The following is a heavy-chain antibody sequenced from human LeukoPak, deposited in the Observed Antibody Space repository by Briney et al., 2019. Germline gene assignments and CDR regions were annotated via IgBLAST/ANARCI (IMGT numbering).Heavy chain of an antibody. CDR1: GFTFSSYW. J-gene: IGHJ4*02. CDR2: INSDGSST. CDR3: ARGGHYDGSAYYPKGFDY. Sequence: HSGGSLRLSCAASGFTFSSYWMHWVRHAPGKGLVWVSRINSDGSSTTYADSVKGRFTISRDNAKNTLYPQMNSLRAEDTAVYYCARGGHYDGSAYYPKGFDYWGQGTLVTVSS. V-gene: IGHV3-74*03. D-gene: IGHD3-22*01.